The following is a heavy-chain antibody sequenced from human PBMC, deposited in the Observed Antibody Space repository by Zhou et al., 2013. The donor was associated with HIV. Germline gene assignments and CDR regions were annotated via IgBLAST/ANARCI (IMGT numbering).Heavy chain of an antibody. CDR2: INPSGGIT. J-gene: IGHJ4*02. D-gene: IGHD3-10*01. CDR1: GYTFTNYY. CDR3: ARNLYGSGTFES. Sequence: QVQLVQSGAEVKKPGASVKISCKASGYTFTNYYIHWVRQAPGQGLEWMGIINPSGGITNYAHNFQGRVTMTRDTSTSTVYMELSSLRSDDTAVYYCARNLYGSGTFESWGQGTPVTVSS. V-gene: IGHV1-46*01.